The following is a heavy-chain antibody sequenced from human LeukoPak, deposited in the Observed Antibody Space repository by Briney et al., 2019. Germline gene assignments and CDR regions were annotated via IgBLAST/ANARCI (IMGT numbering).Heavy chain of an antibody. D-gene: IGHD1-26*01. V-gene: IGHV4-34*01. CDR1: GGSFSGNY. Sequence: SETLSLTCAIYGGSFSGNYWSWIRQPPGTGLEWIGEINHSGSTYYNPSLKSRVTISVDTSKNQFSLKLSSVTAADTAVYYCARDGPRLVGATTGWFDPWGQGTLVTVSS. CDR3: ARDGPRLVGATTGWFDP. CDR2: INHSGST. J-gene: IGHJ5*02.